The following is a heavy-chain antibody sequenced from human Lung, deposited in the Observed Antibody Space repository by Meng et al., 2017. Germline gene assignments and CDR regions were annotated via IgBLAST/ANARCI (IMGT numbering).Heavy chain of an antibody. CDR2: IFHSGST. V-gene: IGHV4-4*02. CDR1: GGSITSSTW. J-gene: IGHJ4*02. CDR3: ARFDISSSGRGDY. D-gene: IGHD1-26*01. Sequence: QVLLQEAGPGLVKPSGTLSLTCAVSGGSITSSTWWSWVRQTPGKGLEWFGEIFHSGSTNYNPPLESRVTISVDKSKNQFSLKVYSVTAADTATYYCARFDISSSGRGDYWGQGILVTVSS.